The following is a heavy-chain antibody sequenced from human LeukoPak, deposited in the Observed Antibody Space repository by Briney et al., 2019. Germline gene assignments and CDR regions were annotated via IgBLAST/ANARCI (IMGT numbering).Heavy chain of an antibody. CDR3: ARDEGAPIAAANV. Sequence: GASVKVSFKASGYNFTSYSISRVRQAPGQGLEWMGWISAYNGNTNYGQKLQGRVTMTTDTSTSTAYMELRSLRPDDTAVYYCARDEGAPIAAANVWGRGTMVTVSS. V-gene: IGHV1-18*01. CDR2: ISAYNGNT. CDR1: GYNFTSYS. D-gene: IGHD6-13*01. J-gene: IGHJ3*01.